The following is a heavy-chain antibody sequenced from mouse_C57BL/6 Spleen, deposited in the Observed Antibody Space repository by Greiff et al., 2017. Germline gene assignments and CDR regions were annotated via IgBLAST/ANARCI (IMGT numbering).Heavy chain of an antibody. CDR3: AISWDAYFEV. V-gene: IGHV7-3*01. CDR1: GFTFTDYY. D-gene: IGHD4-1*01. J-gene: IGHJ1*03. CDR2: IRNKANGYTT. Sequence: EVKLVESGGGLVQPGGSLSLSCAASGFTFTDYYMSWVRQPPGRALEWLGFIRNKANGYTTEYSAYVKGRFTISRDNSQSSLYLQVNALRAEDSATYYDAISWDAYFEVRGTGATVTAAS.